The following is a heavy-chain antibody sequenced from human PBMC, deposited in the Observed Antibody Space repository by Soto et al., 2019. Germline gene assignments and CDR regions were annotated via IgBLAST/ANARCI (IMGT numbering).Heavy chain of an antibody. CDR3: ARDFTIVVVPAANWFDP. Sequence: QVQLVQSGAEVKKPGASVKVSCKASGYTFTSDAMHWVRQAPGQRLEWMGWINAGNGNTKYSQKFQGRVTITRDTSASTAYMELSSLRSEDTAVYYCARDFTIVVVPAANWFDPWGQGTLVTVSS. CDR1: GYTFTSDA. D-gene: IGHD2-2*01. V-gene: IGHV1-3*01. J-gene: IGHJ5*02. CDR2: INAGNGNT.